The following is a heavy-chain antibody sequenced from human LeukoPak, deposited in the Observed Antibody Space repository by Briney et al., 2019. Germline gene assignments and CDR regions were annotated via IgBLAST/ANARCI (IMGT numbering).Heavy chain of an antibody. CDR3: ARAPCAGDCYYFDC. CDR2: ISTTGTI. V-gene: IGHV3-69-1*01. CDR1: GFTFRNYN. D-gene: IGHD2-21*02. J-gene: IGHJ4*02. Sequence: KSGGSLRLSCAASGFTFRNYNMNWVRQAPGKGLEWHSYISTTGTIYYADSVKGRFTISRDNAKNLLYLQMNSLRAEDTAVYCCARAPCAGDCYYFDCWGQGTLVTVSS.